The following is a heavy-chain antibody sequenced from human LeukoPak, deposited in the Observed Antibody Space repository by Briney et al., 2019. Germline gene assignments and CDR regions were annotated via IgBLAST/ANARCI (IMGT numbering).Heavy chain of an antibody. J-gene: IGHJ6*03. CDR1: GFTFSTYW. Sequence: QPGGSLRLSCAASGFTFSTYWMHWVRQAPGKGLVWVSRINSDGSSTSYADSVKGRFTISRDNAKNTLYLQMNSLRAEDTAVYYCARDPEPVTMVRGGASMDVWGKGTTVTVSS. CDR2: INSDGSST. D-gene: IGHD3-10*01. CDR3: ARDPEPVTMVRGGASMDV. V-gene: IGHV3-74*01.